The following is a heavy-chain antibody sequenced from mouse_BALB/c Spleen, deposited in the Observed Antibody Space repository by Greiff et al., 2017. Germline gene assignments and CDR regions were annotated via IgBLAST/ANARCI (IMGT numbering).Heavy chain of an antibody. V-gene: IGHV5-6-3*01. CDR2: INSNGGST. CDR1: GFTFSSYG. J-gene: IGHJ3*01. D-gene: IGHD2-4*01. CDR3: ARQDDYDDWFAY. Sequence: EVHLVESGGGLVQPGGSLKLSCAASGFTFSSYGMSWVRQTPDKRLELVATINSNGGSTYYPDSVKGRFTISRDNAKNTLYLQMSSLKSEDTAMYYCARQDDYDDWFAYWGQGTLVTVSA.